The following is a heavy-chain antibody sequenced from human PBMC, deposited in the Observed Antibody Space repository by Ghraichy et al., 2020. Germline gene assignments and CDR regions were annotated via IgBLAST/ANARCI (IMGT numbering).Heavy chain of an antibody. V-gene: IGHV3-30*02. D-gene: IGHD1-14*01. CDR2: IWYDGSQS. CDR1: GFDFGSFG. Sequence: GGSLRLSCVGTGFDFGSFGIHWVRQGPGKGLQWVAGIWYDGSQSYYADSVWGRFTISRDIPKNTVYLQMNSLRLEDTGVYYCATPTGRSSYWGQGALVTVSA. CDR3: ATPTGRSSY. J-gene: IGHJ4*02.